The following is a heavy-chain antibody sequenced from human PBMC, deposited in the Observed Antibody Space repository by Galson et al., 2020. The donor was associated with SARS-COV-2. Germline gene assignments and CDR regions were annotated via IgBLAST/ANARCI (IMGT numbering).Heavy chain of an antibody. Sequence: GESLKISCKDSGYGFASYWSGWARQMPGKGLEWMGIIYPGDSDATYSPSFQGQVTISAEKSISTAYLQWSSLKASDTAMYYCARHGNIGYCSGGSCYTADSWGQGTLVTVSS. CDR3: ARHGNIGYCSGGSCYTADS. V-gene: IGHV5-51*01. CDR1: GYGFASYW. J-gene: IGHJ4*02. CDR2: IYPGDSDA. D-gene: IGHD2-15*01.